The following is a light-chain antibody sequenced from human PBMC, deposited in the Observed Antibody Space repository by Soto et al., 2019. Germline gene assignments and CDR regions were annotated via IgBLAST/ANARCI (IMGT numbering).Light chain of an antibody. V-gene: IGKV3-20*01. CDR3: QQYASSPYT. Sequence: EIVLTQSPGTLSLSPGERATLSCRASQSVSSDYLAWYQHKPGQAPRLLIYAASSWATGIPDRFSGSGSGTDFTLTISRLEPEDFAVYYCQQYASSPYTFGQGTKLEIK. CDR1: QSVSSDY. CDR2: AAS. J-gene: IGKJ2*01.